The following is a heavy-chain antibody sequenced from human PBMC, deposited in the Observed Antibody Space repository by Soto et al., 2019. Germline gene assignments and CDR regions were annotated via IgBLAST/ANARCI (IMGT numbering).Heavy chain of an antibody. Sequence: GGSLRLSCAASGFTFSDYYMSWIRQAPGKGLEWVSYISSSSSYTNYADSVKGRFTISRDNAKNSLYLQMNSLRAEDTAVYYCARDLKVTMIPSTEGVYYYGMDVWGQGTTVTVSS. CDR1: GFTFSDYY. CDR2: ISSSSSYT. CDR3: ARDLKVTMIPSTEGVYYYGMDV. J-gene: IGHJ6*02. V-gene: IGHV3-11*06. D-gene: IGHD3-22*01.